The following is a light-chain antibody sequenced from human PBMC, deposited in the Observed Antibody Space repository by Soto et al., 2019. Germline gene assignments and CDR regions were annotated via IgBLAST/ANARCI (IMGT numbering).Light chain of an antibody. Sequence: QSVLTQPPSVSGSPGQSGAISCTGTSSDVGGSNGVSWYQQPPGTAPKLMIYDVSNRPSGVPDRFSGSKSGNTASLTISGLQAEDEGDYYCSSYTSSSTYVFGTGNKVTVL. J-gene: IGLJ1*01. CDR3: SSYTSSSTYV. CDR2: DVS. CDR1: SSDVGGSNG. V-gene: IGLV2-18*02.